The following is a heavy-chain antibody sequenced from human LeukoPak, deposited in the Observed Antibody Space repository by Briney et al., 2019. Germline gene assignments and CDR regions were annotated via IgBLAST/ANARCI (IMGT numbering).Heavy chain of an antibody. CDR3: ARLRGYGSGNYPVEP. Sequence: GGSLRLSCAASGFTFSDYYMTWIRQAPGKGLEWVSYISRSSNDTNYVDSVKGRFTISRDNAKNSLYLQMNSLRAEDTAVYYCARLRGYGSGNYPVEPWGREPWSPSPQ. V-gene: IGHV3-11*03. D-gene: IGHD3-10*01. J-gene: IGHJ5*02. CDR2: ISRSSNDT. CDR1: GFTFSDYY.